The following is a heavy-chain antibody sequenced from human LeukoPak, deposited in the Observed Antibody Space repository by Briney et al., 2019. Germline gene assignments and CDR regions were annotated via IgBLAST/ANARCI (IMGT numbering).Heavy chain of an antibody. Sequence: SVKVSCKASGGTFSSYAISWVRQAPGQGLEWMGGIIPIFGTANYAQKFQGRVTITADESTSTAYMELSSLRSEDTAVYYCATAPSASRYFDWLSPFDYWGQGTLVTVSS. CDR1: GGTFSSYA. CDR3: ATAPSASRYFDWLSPFDY. V-gene: IGHV1-69*13. D-gene: IGHD3-9*01. CDR2: IIPIFGTA. J-gene: IGHJ4*02.